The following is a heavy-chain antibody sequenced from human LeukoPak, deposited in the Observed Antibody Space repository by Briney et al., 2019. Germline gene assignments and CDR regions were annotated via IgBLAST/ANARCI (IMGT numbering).Heavy chain of an antibody. Sequence: GGSLRLSCAASGFTFSTYPMAWVRQPPGKGPEWVSAISGSGDGTIYADSVKGRFTISRDNSKNTLYLQMNSLRAEDTAVYYCAGGWCSDYWGQGTLVTVSS. D-gene: IGHD6-19*01. CDR1: GFTFSTYP. CDR2: ISGSGDGT. CDR3: AGGWCSDY. J-gene: IGHJ4*02. V-gene: IGHV3-23*01.